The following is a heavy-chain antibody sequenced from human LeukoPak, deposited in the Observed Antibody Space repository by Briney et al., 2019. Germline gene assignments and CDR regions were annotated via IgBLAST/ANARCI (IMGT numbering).Heavy chain of an antibody. J-gene: IGHJ6*02. V-gene: IGHV4-34*01. CDR1: GGSFSDYY. CDR2: INYGGST. CDR3: ARDGYSTPDV. Sequence: SETLSLTCAVYGGSFSDYYWSWIRRPPGKGLEWIGEINYGGSTNYNPSLKSRATLSVDTSKNQFSLKLTSVTAADTAVYYCARDGYSTPDVWGQGTTVTVSS. D-gene: IGHD6-13*01.